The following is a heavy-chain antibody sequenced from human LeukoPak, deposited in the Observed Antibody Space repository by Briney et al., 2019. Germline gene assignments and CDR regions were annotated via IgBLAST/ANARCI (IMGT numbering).Heavy chain of an antibody. Sequence: SSETLSLTCAVYGGSFSGYYWSWIRQPPGKGLEWIGEINHSGSTNYNPSLKSRVTISVDTSKNQFSLKLSSVTAADTAVYYCAIGQRPGAFDIWGQGTMVTVSS. V-gene: IGHV4-34*01. CDR1: GGSFSGYY. D-gene: IGHD6-25*01. J-gene: IGHJ3*02. CDR2: INHSGST. CDR3: AIGQRPGAFDI.